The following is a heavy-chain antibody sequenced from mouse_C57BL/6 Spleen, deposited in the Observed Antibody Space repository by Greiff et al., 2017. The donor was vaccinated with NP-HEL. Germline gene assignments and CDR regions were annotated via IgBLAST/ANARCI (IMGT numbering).Heavy chain of an antibody. CDR1: GYTFTSYW. CDR2: IDPSDSYT. J-gene: IGHJ1*03. Sequence: QVQLQQPGAELVMPGASVKLSCKASGYTFTSYWMHWVKQRPGQGLEWIGEIDPSDSYTNYNQKFKGKSTLTVDKSSNTAYMQLSSLTSEDSAVYYCARSAHYYGSSTGYFDVWGTGTTVTVSS. CDR3: ARSAHYYGSSTGYFDV. D-gene: IGHD1-1*01. V-gene: IGHV1-69*01.